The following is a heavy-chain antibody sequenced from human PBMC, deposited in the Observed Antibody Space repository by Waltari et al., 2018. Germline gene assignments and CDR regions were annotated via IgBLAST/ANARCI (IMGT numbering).Heavy chain of an antibody. J-gene: IGHJ1*01. CDR2: ISGSGGST. D-gene: IGHD6-19*01. Sequence: EVQLLESGGGLVQPGGSLRLSCAASGFTFSSYAMSWVRPAPGKGLGWVSAISGSGGSTYYAGSVKGRFTISRDNSKNTLYLQMNSLGAEDTAVYYCAKDPGYSSGPKYFQHWGQGTLVTVSS. V-gene: IGHV3-23*01. CDR3: AKDPGYSSGPKYFQH. CDR1: GFTFSSYA.